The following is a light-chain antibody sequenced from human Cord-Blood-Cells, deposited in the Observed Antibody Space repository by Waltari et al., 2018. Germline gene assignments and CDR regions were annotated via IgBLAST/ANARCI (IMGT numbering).Light chain of an antibody. CDR3: QQSYSTPRT. CDR2: AAS. J-gene: IGKJ1*01. CDR1: QSISSY. Sequence: DIQMTQSPSSLSASVGDRVTITCRANQSISSYLNWYQQKPGQAPKLRIYAASSLQSGVPSRFSGSGSGTDFTLTISSLQPEDFATYYCQQSYSTPRTFGQGTKVEIK. V-gene: IGKV1-39*01.